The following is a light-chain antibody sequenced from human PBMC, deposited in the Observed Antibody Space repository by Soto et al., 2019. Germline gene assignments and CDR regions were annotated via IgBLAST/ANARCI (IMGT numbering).Light chain of an antibody. J-gene: IGKJ1*01. CDR3: QQYGSLPWT. CDR2: DAS. Sequence: EIVLTQSPGTLSLSPGERATLSCRASQSVSTNYLAWYQQEPGQAPRLLIYDASSRATGIPDRFSGSGSGTDFTLTISRLEPEDFAVYYCQQYGSLPWTFGQGTKVEIK. V-gene: IGKV3-20*01. CDR1: QSVSTNY.